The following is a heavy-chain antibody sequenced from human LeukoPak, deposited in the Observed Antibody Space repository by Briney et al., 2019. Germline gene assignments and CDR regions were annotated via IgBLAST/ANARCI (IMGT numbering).Heavy chain of an antibody. D-gene: IGHD1-1*01. CDR2: ISSSSSYI. CDR3: ARDRREHMDV. V-gene: IGHV3-21*01. Sequence: GGSLRLSCAASGFTFSSYAMSWVRQAPGKGLEWVSSISSSSSYIYYADSVKGRFTISRDNAKNSLYLQMNSLRAEDTAVYYCARDRREHMDVWGKGTTVTVSS. CDR1: GFTFSSYA. J-gene: IGHJ6*03.